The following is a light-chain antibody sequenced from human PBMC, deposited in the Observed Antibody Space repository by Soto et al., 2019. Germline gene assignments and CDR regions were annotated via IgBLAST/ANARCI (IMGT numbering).Light chain of an antibody. CDR3: SSLTTSFTYV. V-gene: IGLV2-14*01. CDR2: EVS. J-gene: IGLJ1*01. Sequence: QSVLTQPASVSGSPGQSVAISCTGTSSDVGAYNYISWYQQHPGKAPKLLLSEVSNRPSGVSDRFSGSKSGNTPSLTISGLQAEDEADYYCSSLTTSFTYVFGTGTKVTVL. CDR1: SSDVGAYNY.